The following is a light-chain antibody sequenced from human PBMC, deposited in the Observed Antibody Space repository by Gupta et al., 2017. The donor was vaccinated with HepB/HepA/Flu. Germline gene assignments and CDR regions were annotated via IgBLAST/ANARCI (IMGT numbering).Light chain of an antibody. V-gene: IGLV1-44*01. CDR2: VNT. J-gene: IGLJ2*01. Sequence: QSVLTQPPSASGTPGQRVTISCSGSSSNIGSNTVNWYQQLPGPAPKLLIYVNTQRPSGVPDRFSGSKSGTSASLAISGLQAEDEAYYYCAAWDDSLNGVFFGGGTKLTVL. CDR1: SSNIGSNT. CDR3: AAWDDSLNGVF.